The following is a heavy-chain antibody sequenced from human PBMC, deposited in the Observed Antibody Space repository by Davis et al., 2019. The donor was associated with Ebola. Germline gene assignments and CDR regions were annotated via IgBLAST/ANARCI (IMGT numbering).Heavy chain of an antibody. J-gene: IGHJ6*02. CDR1: GYSFTSYW. CDR2: IYPADSDT. V-gene: IGHV5-51*01. D-gene: IGHD2-2*01. Sequence: GESLKISCTRSGYSFTSYWIGWVRQIPGKGLEWLGIIYPADSDTRYSPSFQGHVTISADKSISTAYLQWSSLKASDTAMYYCARLLGYCSSTSCHHYYGMDVWGQGTTVTVSS. CDR3: ARLLGYCSSTSCHHYYGMDV.